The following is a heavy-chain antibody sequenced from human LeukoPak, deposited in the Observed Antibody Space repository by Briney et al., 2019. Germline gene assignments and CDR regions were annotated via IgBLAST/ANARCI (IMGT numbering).Heavy chain of an antibody. CDR2: IYYSGST. Sequence: KTSETLSLTCTVSGGSISSSSYYWGWIRQPPGKGLEWIGSIYYSGSTYYNPSLKSRVTISVDTSKNQFSLKLSSVTAADTAVYYCARQDVVVRHLPYYYYYMDVWGKGTTVTVSS. V-gene: IGHV4-39*01. CDR3: ARQDVVVRHLPYYYYYMDV. CDR1: GGSISSSSYY. J-gene: IGHJ6*03. D-gene: IGHD2-2*01.